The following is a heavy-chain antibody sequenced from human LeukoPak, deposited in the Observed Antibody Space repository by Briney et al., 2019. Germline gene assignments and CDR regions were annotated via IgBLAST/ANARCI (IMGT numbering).Heavy chain of an antibody. CDR1: GFIFSNYA. Sequence: PGGSLRLSCAASGFIFSNYAMSWVRQAPGKGLEWVSAIDSTGAYTWYADPVKGRFTISKDSSKTILYLQMNSLRAEDAAVYFCAKGSAAGRPYYFDCWGQGTLVTVSS. CDR3: AKGSAAGRPYYFDC. CDR2: IDSTGAYT. V-gene: IGHV3-23*01. D-gene: IGHD6-25*01. J-gene: IGHJ4*02.